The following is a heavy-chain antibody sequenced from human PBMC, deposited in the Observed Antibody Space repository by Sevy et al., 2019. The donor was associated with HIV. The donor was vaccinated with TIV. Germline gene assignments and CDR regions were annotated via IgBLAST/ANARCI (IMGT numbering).Heavy chain of an antibody. Sequence: GGSLRLSCSASEFTFSSYAMSWVRQAPGKGLEWVSSISGSGRFTYYADFVEGRFIISRDNSKNTLSVQMNSLRAEDTAVYYCAKGFCSGATCPTDYYYYGMDVWGQGPRSPSP. J-gene: IGHJ6*02. CDR2: ISGSGRFT. D-gene: IGHD2-15*01. V-gene: IGHV3-23*01. CDR1: EFTFSSYA. CDR3: AKGFCSGATCPTDYYYYGMDV.